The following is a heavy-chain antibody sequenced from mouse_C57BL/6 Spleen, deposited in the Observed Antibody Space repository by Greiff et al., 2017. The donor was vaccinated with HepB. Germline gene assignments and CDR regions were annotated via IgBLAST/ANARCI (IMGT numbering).Heavy chain of an antibody. J-gene: IGHJ1*03. D-gene: IGHD1-1*01. Sequence: EVQLQQSGPELVKPGASVKIPCKASGYTFTDYNMDWVKQSHGKSLEWIGDINPNNGGTIYNQKFKGKATLTVDKSSSTAYMESRSLTSEDTAVYYCARWSETLLLRHFDVWGTGTTVTVSS. CDR3: ARWSETLLLRHFDV. CDR1: GYTFTDYN. V-gene: IGHV1-18*01. CDR2: INPNNGGT.